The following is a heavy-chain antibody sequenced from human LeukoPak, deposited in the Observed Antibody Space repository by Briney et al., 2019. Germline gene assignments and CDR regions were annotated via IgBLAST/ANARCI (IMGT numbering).Heavy chain of an antibody. CDR2: IHWNGDTT. V-gene: IGHV3-20*01. CDR1: GFTFADYG. CDR3: EDGIRYYYYYYMDV. Sequence: GGSLRLSCAASGFTFADYGMNWVRQAPGKGLEWISGIHWNGDTTNYAASVEGRVTISRDNAKNSLYLQMNSLRAEDTVFFQAEDGIRYYYYYYMDVWGKGTTVTVSS. J-gene: IGHJ6*03. D-gene: IGHD3-9*01.